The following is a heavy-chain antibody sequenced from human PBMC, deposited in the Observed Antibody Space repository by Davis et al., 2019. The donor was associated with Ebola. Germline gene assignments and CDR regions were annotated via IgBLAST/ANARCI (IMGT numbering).Heavy chain of an antibody. V-gene: IGHV1-18*01. J-gene: IGHJ5*02. CDR1: GGTFSSYA. Sequence: ASVKVSCKASGGTFSSYAISWVRQAPGQGLEWMGWISAYNDNTNYAQKLQGRVTMTTDTSTSTAYMELRSLRSDDTAVYYCARGVTMVRGVDWFDPWGQGTLVTVSS. CDR3: ARGVTMVRGVDWFDP. D-gene: IGHD3-10*01. CDR2: ISAYNDNT.